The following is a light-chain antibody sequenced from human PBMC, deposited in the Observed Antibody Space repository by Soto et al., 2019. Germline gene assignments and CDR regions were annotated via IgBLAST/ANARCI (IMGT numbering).Light chain of an antibody. Sequence: QLVLTQPPSVSGAPGQRVTISCTGSSSNIGAGYDVHWYQQLPGTAPKLLIYGNSNRPSGVPDRFSGSKSGTSASRAITGLQAEDEADYYCQAYDSSVSGYVFGSGTKVTVL. V-gene: IGLV1-40*01. CDR1: SSNIGAGYD. J-gene: IGLJ1*01. CDR3: QAYDSSVSGYV. CDR2: GNS.